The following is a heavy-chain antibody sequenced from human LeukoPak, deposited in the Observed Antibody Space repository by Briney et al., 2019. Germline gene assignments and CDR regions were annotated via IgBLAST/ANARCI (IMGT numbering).Heavy chain of an antibody. Sequence: GGSLRLSCAASGFTFSSDEMNWLRQAPGKGLEWVSYISSSGSTIYYADSVKGRFTISRDNAKNSLYLQMNSLRAEDTAVYYCARGDSTPDYQGQGTLVTVSS. J-gene: IGHJ4*02. D-gene: IGHD6-13*01. V-gene: IGHV3-48*03. CDR2: ISSSGSTI. CDR1: GFTFSSDE. CDR3: ARGDSTPDY.